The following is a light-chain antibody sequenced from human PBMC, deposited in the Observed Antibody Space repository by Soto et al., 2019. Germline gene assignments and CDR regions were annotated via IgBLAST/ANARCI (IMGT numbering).Light chain of an antibody. CDR3: QSYDSSNQRV. CDR2: EDN. CDR1: SGSIASNY. Sequence: NFMLTQPHSGSESPGKTVTISCTRSSGSIASNYVQWYQQRPGSAPTTVIYEDNQRPSGVPDRFSGSIDSSSNSASLTISGQKTEDEADYYCQSYDSSNQRVFGGGTKLTVL. J-gene: IGLJ2*01. V-gene: IGLV6-57*04.